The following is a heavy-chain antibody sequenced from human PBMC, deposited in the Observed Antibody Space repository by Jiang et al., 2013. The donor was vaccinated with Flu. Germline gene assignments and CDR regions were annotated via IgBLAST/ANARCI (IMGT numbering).Heavy chain of an antibody. Sequence: VQLLESGGGLVQPGGSLRLSCAASGFTFSSYAMSWVRQAPGKGLEWVSAISGSGGSTYYADSVKGRFTISRDNSKNTLYLQMNSLRAEDTAVYYCAKDKTLYYYDSSGYLDYWGQGTLVTVSS. CDR1: GFTFSSYA. CDR3: AKDKTLYYYDSSGYLDY. CDR2: ISGSGGST. J-gene: IGHJ4*02. V-gene: IGHV3-23*01. D-gene: IGHD3-22*01.